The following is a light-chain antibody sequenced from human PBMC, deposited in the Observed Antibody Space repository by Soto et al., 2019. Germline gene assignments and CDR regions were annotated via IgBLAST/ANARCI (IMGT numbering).Light chain of an antibody. J-gene: IGLJ2*01. Sequence: QFVLTQSPSPSASLGASVKLTCTLSSGHSSYAIAWHQKQPGKGPRYLMDLNNDGSHTKGDGIPDRFSGSSSGADRYLIISSLQSEDEADYYCQTWGTGFQFFGGGTKLTVL. CDR2: LNNDGSH. CDR3: QTWGTGFQF. CDR1: SGHSSYA. V-gene: IGLV4-69*01.